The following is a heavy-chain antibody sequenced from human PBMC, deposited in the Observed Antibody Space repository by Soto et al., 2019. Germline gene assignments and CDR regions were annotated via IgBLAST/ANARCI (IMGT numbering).Heavy chain of an antibody. CDR3: ARSRASARLHLAKGYYYYGMDV. J-gene: IGHJ6*02. D-gene: IGHD6-6*01. Sequence: SETLSLTCTVSGGSISSYYWSWIRQPAGKGLEWIGRIYTSGSTNYNPSLKSRVTVSVDTSKNQFSLKLSSVTAADTAVYYCARSRASARLHLAKGYYYYGMDVWGQGTTVTVSS. CDR2: IYTSGST. CDR1: GGSISSYY. V-gene: IGHV4-4*07.